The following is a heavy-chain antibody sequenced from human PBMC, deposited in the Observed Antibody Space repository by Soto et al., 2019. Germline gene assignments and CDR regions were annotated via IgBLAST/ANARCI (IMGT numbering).Heavy chain of an antibody. J-gene: IGHJ4*02. CDR2: IYYSGST. D-gene: IGHD6-19*01. Sequence: SETLSLTCTVSGVSISSYYWSWIRQPPGKGLEWIGYIYYSGSTNYNPSLKSRVTISVDTSKNQFSLKLSSVTAADTAVYYCARVGTVAGTIDFDYWGQGTLVTVSS. CDR1: GVSISSYY. CDR3: ARVGTVAGTIDFDY. V-gene: IGHV4-59*01.